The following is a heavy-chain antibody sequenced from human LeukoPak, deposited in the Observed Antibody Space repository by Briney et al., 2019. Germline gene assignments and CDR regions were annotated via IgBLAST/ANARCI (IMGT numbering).Heavy chain of an antibody. V-gene: IGHV1-2*02. CDR1: GYIFTGYY. J-gene: IGHJ4*02. CDR2: INPNSGDT. Sequence: ASVKVSCKASGYIFTGYYMHWVRQAPGQGLEWMGWINPNSGDTNYTQKFQGRVTMTRDTSISTAYMELSRLRSDDTAVYYCARVRYRLAETYIDYWGQGTLVTVSS. CDR3: ARVRYRLAETYIDY. D-gene: IGHD3-16*01.